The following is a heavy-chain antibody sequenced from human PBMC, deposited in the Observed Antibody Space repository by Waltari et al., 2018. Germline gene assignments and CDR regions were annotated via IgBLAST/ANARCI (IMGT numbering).Heavy chain of an antibody. CDR1: GFTFSRYW. J-gene: IGHJ4*02. V-gene: IGHV3-7*01. CDR2: IKQNGSEK. Sequence: EVQLVESGGGLVQPGGSLRLSCVASGFTFSRYWMSWVRQAPGKGLEWVANIKQNGSEKYYVDSVKGRFTISRDNAKNALYLQMNSLRAEDTAVYYCARREVDARITIFGVTESYFDYWGQGTLVIVSS. CDR3: ARREVDARITIFGVTESYFDY. D-gene: IGHD3-3*01.